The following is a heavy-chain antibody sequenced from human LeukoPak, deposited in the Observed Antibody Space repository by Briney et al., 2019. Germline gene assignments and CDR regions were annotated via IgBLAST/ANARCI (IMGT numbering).Heavy chain of an antibody. CDR3: ARRSTYYYDSSGYYSSGAYFDY. CDR2: INHSGST. V-gene: IGHV4-34*01. CDR1: GGSFSGYY. J-gene: IGHJ4*02. D-gene: IGHD3-22*01. Sequence: SETLSLTCAVYGGSFSGYYWSWIRQPPGKGLEWIGEINHSGSTNYNPSLKSRVTISVDTSKNQFSLKLSSVTAADTAVYYCARRSTYYYDSSGYYSSGAYFDYWGQGTLVTVSS.